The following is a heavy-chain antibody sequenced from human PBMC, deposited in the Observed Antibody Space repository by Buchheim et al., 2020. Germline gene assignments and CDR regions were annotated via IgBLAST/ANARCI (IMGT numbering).Heavy chain of an antibody. D-gene: IGHD6-25*01. CDR2: ISPSASTT. CDR1: GFTFNTYE. Sequence: EVQLVESGGGLVQPGGSLRVSCAASGFTFNTYEMNWVRQAPGKGLGWVSYISPSASTTYYADSVKGRFTISRDNAKNSLYLQMNSLRAEDTAVYYCARCLIAASDNYYGMGVWGQGT. J-gene: IGHJ6*02. CDR3: ARCLIAASDNYYGMGV. V-gene: IGHV3-48*03.